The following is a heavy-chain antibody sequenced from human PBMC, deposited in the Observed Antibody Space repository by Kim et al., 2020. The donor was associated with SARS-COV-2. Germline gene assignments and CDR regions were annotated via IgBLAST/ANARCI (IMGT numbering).Heavy chain of an antibody. J-gene: IGHJ6*02. V-gene: IGHV1-18*01. CDR3: ARDPWFGNEPEYYYYGMDV. CDR2: ISAYNGNT. Sequence: ASVKVSCKASGYTFTSYGISWVRQAPGQGLEWMGWISAYNGNTNYAQKLQGRVTMTTDTSTSTAYMELRSLRSDDTAVYYCARDPWFGNEPEYYYYGMDVWGQGTTVTVSS. CDR1: GYTFTSYG. D-gene: IGHD3-10*01.